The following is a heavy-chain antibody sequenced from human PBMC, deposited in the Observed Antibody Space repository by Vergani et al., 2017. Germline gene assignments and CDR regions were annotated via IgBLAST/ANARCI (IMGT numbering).Heavy chain of an antibody. J-gene: IGHJ4*02. V-gene: IGHV1-46*03. CDR3: ARVDYGILTGYRY. Sequence: QVQVVQSGAEVKKSGASVKVSCKTSGYTFSNYYMHWVRQAPGRGLEWMGIINPSGGHTNYAQKFQGRVTMTRDTSTSTVYMELSSLRSEDTAIYYCARVDYGILTGYRYWGQGTLVTVSA. CDR1: GYTFSNYY. CDR2: INPSGGHT. D-gene: IGHD3-9*01.